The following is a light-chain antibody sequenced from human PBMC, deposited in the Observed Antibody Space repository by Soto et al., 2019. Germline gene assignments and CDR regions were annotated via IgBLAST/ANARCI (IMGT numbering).Light chain of an antibody. CDR2: AAS. CDR3: QQYVSSPLT. J-gene: IGKJ4*01. V-gene: IGKV3-20*01. CDR1: QSVSRDY. Sequence: EIVLAQSPGTLSLSPGQRATLSCRASQSVSRDYVAWYQHKPGQAPRLLIYAASSRPSGIPDRFGGSGSGTDFTLTISRLELEDFALYYCQQYVSSPLTFGGGTRVEFK.